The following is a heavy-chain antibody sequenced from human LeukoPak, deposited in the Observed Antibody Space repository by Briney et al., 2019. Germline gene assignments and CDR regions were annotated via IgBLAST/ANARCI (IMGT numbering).Heavy chain of an antibody. Sequence: PGGSLRLSCAASGFTFSSYAMSWVRQAPGKGLEWVSAISGSGGSTYYADSVKGRFTMSRDNAKNSLYLQMNSLRAEDTAVYYCARHNWFDPWGQGTLVTVSS. CDR3: ARHNWFDP. J-gene: IGHJ5*02. CDR2: ISGSGGST. CDR1: GFTFSSYA. V-gene: IGHV3-23*01.